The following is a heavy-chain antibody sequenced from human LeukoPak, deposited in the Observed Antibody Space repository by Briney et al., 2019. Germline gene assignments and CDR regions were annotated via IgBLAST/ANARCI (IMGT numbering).Heavy chain of an antibody. Sequence: GGSLRLSCAASGFTFSSYEMNWVRQAPGKGLEWVSYISSSGSTIYYADSVKGRFTISRDNAKNSLYLQMNSLRAEGTAVYYCANGGLNSGYDYWGQGTLVTVSS. CDR1: GFTFSSYE. J-gene: IGHJ4*02. D-gene: IGHD5-12*01. CDR3: ANGGLNSGYDY. V-gene: IGHV3-48*03. CDR2: ISSSGSTI.